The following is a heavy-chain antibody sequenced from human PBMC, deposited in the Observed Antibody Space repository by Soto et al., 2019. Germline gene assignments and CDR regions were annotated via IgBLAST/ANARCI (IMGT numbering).Heavy chain of an antibody. CDR2: IYYSGRT. Sequence: QVQLQESGPGLVKPSETLSLTCTVSGGSISSYYWSWIRQPPGKGLEWIGYIYYSGRTNYNPSLNSRVTTSVDTSKIPFSLKLSSVTAADTAVYYCARGYCSSTSCYIWDNWFDPWGQGTLVTVSS. J-gene: IGHJ5*02. D-gene: IGHD2-2*02. V-gene: IGHV4-59*01. CDR1: GGSISSYY. CDR3: ARGYCSSTSCYIWDNWFDP.